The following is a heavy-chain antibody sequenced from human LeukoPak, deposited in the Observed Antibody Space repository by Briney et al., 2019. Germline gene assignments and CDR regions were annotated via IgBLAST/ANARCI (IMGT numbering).Heavy chain of an antibody. CDR2: IRYDGINK. Sequence: GGSLRLSCAASGFTFSTHGMHWVRQAPGKGLEWVAFIRYDGINKYYADSVKGRFTISRDNSKNTLYLQMNSLRAEDTGVYYCAKDLSSGSRRAYWGQGTLVTVSS. V-gene: IGHV3-30*02. D-gene: IGHD6-19*01. CDR1: GFTFSTHG. J-gene: IGHJ4*02. CDR3: AKDLSSGSRRAY.